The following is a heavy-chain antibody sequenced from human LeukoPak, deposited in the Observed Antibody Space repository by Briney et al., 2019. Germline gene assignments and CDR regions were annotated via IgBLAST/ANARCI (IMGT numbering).Heavy chain of an antibody. J-gene: IGHJ4*02. CDR3: ARDGQRPLDY. CDR2: IYYSGST. Sequence: IPSETLSLTCTVSGGSISSSSYYWGWIRQPPGKGLEWIGSIYYSGSTYYNPSLKSRVTISVDTSKNQFSLKLSSVTAADTAVYYCARDGQRPLDYWGQGTLVTVSS. V-gene: IGHV4-39*07. CDR1: GGSISSSSYY. D-gene: IGHD5-24*01.